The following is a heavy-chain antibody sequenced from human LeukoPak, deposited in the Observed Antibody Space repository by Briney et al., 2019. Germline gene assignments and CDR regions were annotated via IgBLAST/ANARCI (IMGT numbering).Heavy chain of an antibody. Sequence: SVKVSCKASGGTFSSYAITWVRQAPGLGLEWMGGIIPIFGTANYAQKFQGRVTITRDTSASTAYMELSSLRSEDTAVYYCARDRGYDYVWGSYRYKGYYFDYWGQGTLVTVSS. V-gene: IGHV1-69*05. CDR3: ARDRGYDYVWGSYRYKGYYFDY. CDR2: IIPIFGTA. D-gene: IGHD3-16*02. J-gene: IGHJ4*02. CDR1: GGTFSSYA.